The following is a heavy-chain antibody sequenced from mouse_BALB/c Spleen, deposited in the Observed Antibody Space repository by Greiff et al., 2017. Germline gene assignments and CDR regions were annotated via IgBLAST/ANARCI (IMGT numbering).Heavy chain of an antibody. Sequence: QVQLQQSGAELVRPGTSVKISCKASGYTFTNYWLGWVKQRPGHGLEWIGDIYPGGGYTNYNEKFKGKATLTADTSSSTAYMQLSSLTSEDSAVYFCAIYYGSSYGNWYFDGWGAGTTVTVSS. J-gene: IGHJ1*01. V-gene: IGHV1-63*02. CDR1: GYTFTNYW. CDR3: AIYYGSSYGNWYFDG. CDR2: IYPGGGYT. D-gene: IGHD1-1*01.